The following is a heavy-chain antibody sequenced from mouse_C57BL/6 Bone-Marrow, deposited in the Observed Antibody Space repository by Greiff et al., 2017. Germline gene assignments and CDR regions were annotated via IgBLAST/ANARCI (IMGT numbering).Heavy chain of an antibody. Sequence: VQGVESGPELVKPGASVKLSCKASGYTFTSYDINWVKQRPGQGLEWIGWIYPRDGSTKYNEKFKGKATLTVDTSSSTAYMALHSLTSEDSAVYFCARLEFDGSSGDWYFDVWGTGTTVTVSS. V-gene: IGHV1-85*01. D-gene: IGHD1-1*01. CDR3: ARLEFDGSSGDWYFDV. J-gene: IGHJ1*03. CDR1: GYTFTSYD. CDR2: IYPRDGST.